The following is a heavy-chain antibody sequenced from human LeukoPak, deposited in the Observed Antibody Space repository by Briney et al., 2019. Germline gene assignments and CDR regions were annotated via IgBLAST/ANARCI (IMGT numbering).Heavy chain of an antibody. CDR3: ARGITMVRGAFNWFDP. Sequence: KPSETLSLTCTVSGGSISSSSYYWGWIRQPPGKGLQWSGSIYYSGSTYYNPSLKSRATISVDTSKNQCSLKLSSVTAADTAVYYCARGITMVRGAFNWFDPQGQGTLVTVSS. CDR1: GGSISSSSYY. J-gene: IGHJ5*02. CDR2: IYYSGST. V-gene: IGHV4-39*01. D-gene: IGHD3-10*01.